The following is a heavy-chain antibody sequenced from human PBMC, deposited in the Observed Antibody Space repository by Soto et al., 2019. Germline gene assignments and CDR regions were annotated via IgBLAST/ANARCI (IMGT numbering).Heavy chain of an antibody. Sequence: QVQLVESGGGVVQPGRSLRLSCAASGFTFSSYAMHWVRQAPGKGLVWVAVISYDGSNKYYADSVKGRFTISRDNSKNTLYLQMNSLRAEDTAVYYCARAYYDFWSGYPFDYWGQGTLVTVSS. J-gene: IGHJ4*02. D-gene: IGHD3-3*01. CDR3: ARAYYDFWSGYPFDY. V-gene: IGHV3-30-3*01. CDR1: GFTFSSYA. CDR2: ISYDGSNK.